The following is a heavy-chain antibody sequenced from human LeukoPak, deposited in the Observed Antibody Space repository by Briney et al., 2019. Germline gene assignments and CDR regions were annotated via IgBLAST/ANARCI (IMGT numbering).Heavy chain of an antibody. CDR3: ASASGGPGTFYRIDY. J-gene: IGHJ4*02. D-gene: IGHD3-16*01. V-gene: IGHV4-39*01. CDR1: GGSVRSSSYY. Sequence: PSETLSLTCTVSGGSVRSSSYYWGWIRQPPGKGLEWIGSMYFSGSTYYKPSLKSRVTISVGTSKNQFPLKLRSVTAADTALYYCASASGGPGTFYRIDYWGQGTLVTVSS. CDR2: MYFSGST.